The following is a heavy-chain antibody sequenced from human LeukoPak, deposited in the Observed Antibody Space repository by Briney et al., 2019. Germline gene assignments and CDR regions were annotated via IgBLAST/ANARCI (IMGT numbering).Heavy chain of an antibody. Sequence: SETLSLTCTVSGGSISSYYWSWIRQPPGKGLEWIGYIYYSGSTNYNPSLKSRVTISVDTSKNQFSLKLSSVTAADTAVYYCARVRMTTVTSTIDYRGQGTLVTVSS. D-gene: IGHD4-17*01. CDR2: IYYSGST. CDR3: ARVRMTTVTSTIDY. V-gene: IGHV4-59*01. J-gene: IGHJ4*02. CDR1: GGSISSYY.